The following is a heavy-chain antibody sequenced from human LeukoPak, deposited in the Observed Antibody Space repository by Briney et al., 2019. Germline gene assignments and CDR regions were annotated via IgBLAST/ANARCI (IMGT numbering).Heavy chain of an antibody. CDR3: VRKASYYDSSEDGYFDL. Sequence: GSMRLSCAASGFTFSSYAMTWVRQAPGKGLEWVSGISSSGGTTYHADSVKGRFTISRDNSKNTLYLQMNSLRAEDTAVYYCVRKASYYDSSEDGYFDLWGRGTLLTVSS. D-gene: IGHD3-22*01. CDR2: ISSSGGTT. J-gene: IGHJ2*01. V-gene: IGHV3-23*01. CDR1: GFTFSSYA.